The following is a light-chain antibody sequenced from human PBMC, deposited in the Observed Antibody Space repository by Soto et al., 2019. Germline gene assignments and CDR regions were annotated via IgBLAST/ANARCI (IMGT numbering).Light chain of an antibody. CDR3: QQYNTFPWT. J-gene: IGKJ1*01. V-gene: IGKV1-5*03. CDR1: QSISRM. CDR2: KAS. Sequence: DIQMTQSPSTLSASVGDRVTITCRASQSISRMLAWYQQKTGKAPKVLIDKASSLESGVPARFSGSGSGTEVTLTISSLQPDDFATYYCQQYNTFPWTFGQGTKVEI.